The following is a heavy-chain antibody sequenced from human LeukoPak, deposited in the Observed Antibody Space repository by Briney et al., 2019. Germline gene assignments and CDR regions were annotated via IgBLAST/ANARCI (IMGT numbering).Heavy chain of an antibody. Sequence: GASVKVSCKASGYTFTGYYMHWVRQAPGQGLEWMGWINPNSGGTNYAQKFQGWVTMTRDTSISTAYMELSRLRSDDTAVYFCAKSRGISAGPSYYYYSLDVWGRGTTVTVSS. CDR2: INPNSGGT. CDR1: GYTFTGYY. J-gene: IGHJ6*02. D-gene: IGHD3-16*01. CDR3: AKSRGISAGPSYYYYSLDV. V-gene: IGHV1-2*04.